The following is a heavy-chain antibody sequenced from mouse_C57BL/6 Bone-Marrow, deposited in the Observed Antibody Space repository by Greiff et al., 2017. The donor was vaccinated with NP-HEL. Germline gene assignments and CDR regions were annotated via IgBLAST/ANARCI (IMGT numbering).Heavy chain of an antibody. D-gene: IGHD1-1*01. V-gene: IGHV1-81*01. CDR2: IYPRSGNT. Sequence: QVQLKESGAELARPGASVKLSCKASGYTFTSYGISWVKQRTGQGLEWIGEIYPRSGNTYYNEKFKGKATLTADKSSSTAYMELRSLTSEDSAVYFCARSKAYYYGSTYLYYFDYWGQGTTLTVSS. CDR3: ARSKAYYYGSTYLYYFDY. J-gene: IGHJ2*01. CDR1: GYTFTSYG.